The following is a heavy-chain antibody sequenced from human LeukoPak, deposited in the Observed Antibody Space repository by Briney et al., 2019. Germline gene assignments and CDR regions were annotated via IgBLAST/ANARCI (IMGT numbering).Heavy chain of an antibody. J-gene: IGHJ4*02. D-gene: IGHD6-13*01. V-gene: IGHV3-30*04. CDR3: ARDPYSSSWLDY. CDR1: GFTFSSYA. Sequence: GGSLRLSCAASGFTFSSYAMHWVRQAPGKGLEWVAVISYDGSNKYYADSVKGRFTISRDNSKNTLYLQMNSLRAEDTAVCYCARDPYSSSWLDYWGQGTLVTVSS. CDR2: ISYDGSNK.